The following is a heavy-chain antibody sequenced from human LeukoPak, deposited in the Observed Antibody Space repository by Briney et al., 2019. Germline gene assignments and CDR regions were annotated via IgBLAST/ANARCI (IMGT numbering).Heavy chain of an antibody. CDR2: ISSSGSTI. J-gene: IGHJ4*02. D-gene: IGHD2-15*01. V-gene: IGHV3-48*03. CDR1: GFTFSSYE. CDR3: ARDGRSGGSCWFDY. Sequence: GGSLRLSCAASGFTFSSYEMNWVRQAPGKGLEWVSYISSSGSTIYYADSVKGRFTISRDNAKNSLYLQMNSLRAEDTAVYYCARDGRSGGSCWFDYWGQGTLVTVSS.